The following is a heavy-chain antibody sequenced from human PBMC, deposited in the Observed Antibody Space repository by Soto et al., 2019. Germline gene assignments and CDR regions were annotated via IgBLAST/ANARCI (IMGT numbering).Heavy chain of an antibody. D-gene: IGHD3-16*01. J-gene: IGHJ6*02. V-gene: IGHV3-23*01. CDR3: ANLGHLSVYYYYGMDV. CDR2: ISGSGGST. CDR1: GFTFSSYA. Sequence: EVQLLESGGGLVQPGGSLRLSCAASGFTFSSYAMSWVRQAPGKGLEWVSAISGSGGSTYYAASVKGRFTISRDNSKNTLYLQMNSLRAEDTAVYYCANLGHLSVYYYYGMDVWGQGTTVTVSS.